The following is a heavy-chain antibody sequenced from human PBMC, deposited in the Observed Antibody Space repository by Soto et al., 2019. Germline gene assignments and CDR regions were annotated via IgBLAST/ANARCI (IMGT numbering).Heavy chain of an antibody. Sequence: GGSLRLSCAASGSTFSNYGMHWVRQAPGKGLEWVAVISYDGSNHYYADSVKGRFTISRDNSKNTLYLQMNSLRAEDTAVYFCAKHKYYYDSSGQTFDYWGQGTLVTVSS. CDR3: AKHKYYYDSSGQTFDY. CDR1: GSTFSNYG. J-gene: IGHJ4*02. CDR2: ISYDGSNH. V-gene: IGHV3-30*18. D-gene: IGHD3-22*01.